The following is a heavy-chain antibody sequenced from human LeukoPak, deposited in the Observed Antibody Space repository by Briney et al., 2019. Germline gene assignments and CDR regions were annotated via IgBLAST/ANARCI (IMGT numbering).Heavy chain of an antibody. CDR1: GFTFSSYS. CDR2: ISSSSSYI. CDR3: ASSSISWKPFDY. J-gene: IGHJ4*02. Sequence: GGSLRLSCAASGFTFSSYSMNWVRQAPGKGLEWVSSISSSSSYIYYADSVKGRFTISRDSAKNSLYLQMNSLRAEDTAVYYCASSSISWKPFDYWGQGALVTVSS. D-gene: IGHD2-2*01. V-gene: IGHV3-21*01.